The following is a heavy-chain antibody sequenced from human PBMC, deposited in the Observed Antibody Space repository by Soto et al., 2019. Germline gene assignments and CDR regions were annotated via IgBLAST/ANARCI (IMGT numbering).Heavy chain of an antibody. CDR2: IYYSGTT. V-gene: IGHV4-31*03. D-gene: IGHD4-17*01. CDR1: GGSISSGGYY. Sequence: TSETLSLTCSVSGGSISSGGYYWSWIRQHPGKGLEWIGYIYYSGTTFYNPSLKSRVTLSVDTSKNQFALKLSSVTAADTAVYYCARLGGYGDYSVDYWGQGTLVTVSS. J-gene: IGHJ4*02. CDR3: ARLGGYGDYSVDY.